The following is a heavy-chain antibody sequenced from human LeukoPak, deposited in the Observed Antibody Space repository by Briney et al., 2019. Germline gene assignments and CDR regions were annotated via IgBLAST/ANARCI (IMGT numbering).Heavy chain of an antibody. D-gene: IGHD6-19*01. Sequence: PGGSLRLSCAASGFTFADYAMHWVRQAPGKGLEWVSLISGDGDTTFYADSIKGRFTISRDNAKNSLYLQMNSLRAEDTAVYYCARRYSSGWSIDCWGQGTRVTVSS. CDR1: GFTFADYA. V-gene: IGHV3-43*02. J-gene: IGHJ4*02. CDR2: ISGDGDTT. CDR3: ARRYSSGWSIDC.